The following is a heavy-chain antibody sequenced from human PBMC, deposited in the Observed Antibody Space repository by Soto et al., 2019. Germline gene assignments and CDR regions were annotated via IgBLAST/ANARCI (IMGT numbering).Heavy chain of an antibody. V-gene: IGHV4-30-4*08. CDR2: ISYCGST. D-gene: IGHD4-17*01. CDR1: GGSISSSSYY. Sequence: SETLSLTCTVSGGSISSSSYYWGWIRQPPGEGLEWIGYISYCGSTHYNPSLKSRLIISLDTSKNQFSLKLSSVTAADTAVYYCAGYGGNSAGNWFDPWGQGTLVTVSS. J-gene: IGHJ5*02. CDR3: AGYGGNSAGNWFDP.